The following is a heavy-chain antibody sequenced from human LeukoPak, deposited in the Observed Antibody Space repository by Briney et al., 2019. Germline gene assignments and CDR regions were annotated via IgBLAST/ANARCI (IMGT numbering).Heavy chain of an antibody. V-gene: IGHV3-15*01. J-gene: IGHJ5*02. Sequence: PGGSLRLSCAPSGFSFSNAWMSGVRQAPGKGLEWVGRIKTKTDGETTDYAAPVKGRFTISRDDSKNTLYLQMNSLKTEDTAVYYCAETHRYNHWGQGTPVTVSS. CDR2: IKTKTDGETT. D-gene: IGHD5-24*01. CDR1: GFSFSNAW. CDR3: AETHRYNH.